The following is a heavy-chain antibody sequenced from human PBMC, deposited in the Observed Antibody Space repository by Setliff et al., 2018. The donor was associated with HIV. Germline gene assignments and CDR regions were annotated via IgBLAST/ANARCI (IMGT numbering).Heavy chain of an antibody. Sequence: GGSLRLSCAASGFTFRNYGIHWVRQAPGKGLEWVSFMRFDGGNKYYADSLKGRFTISRDNSKNMLFLPMNSLRTEDTAVYYCVKGWDWGPDGFDIWGRGTMVTVSS. CDR3: VKGWDWGPDGFDI. CDR2: MRFDGGNK. V-gene: IGHV3-30*02. CDR1: GFTFRNYG. D-gene: IGHD7-27*01. J-gene: IGHJ3*02.